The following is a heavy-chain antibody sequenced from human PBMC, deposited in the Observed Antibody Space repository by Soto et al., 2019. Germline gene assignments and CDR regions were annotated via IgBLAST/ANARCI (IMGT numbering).Heavy chain of an antibody. CDR3: ARDSSGFYYPY. Sequence: SETLSLTCAVSGYSISNGYYWGWIRQPPGKGLGWIGIIYHSGSTYYNPSLKRRVTLSVDTSKNQFSLKLGSVTAADTAVYYCARDSSGFYYPYWGQGTLVAFSS. CDR1: GYSISNGYY. J-gene: IGHJ4*02. CDR2: IYHSGST. V-gene: IGHV4-38-2*02. D-gene: IGHD3-22*01.